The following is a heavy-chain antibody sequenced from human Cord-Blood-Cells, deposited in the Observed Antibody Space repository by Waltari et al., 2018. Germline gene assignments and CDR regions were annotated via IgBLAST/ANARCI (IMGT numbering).Heavy chain of an antibody. CDR3: ARSGYYYDSSGYNDY. Sequence: QVQLQQWGAGLLKPSETLSLTCAVYGGSFSGSYWSWIRQPPGKGLEWIGEINHSGSTNYNPSLKSRVTISVDTSKNQFSLKLSSVTAADTAVYYCARSGYYYDSSGYNDYWGQGTLVTVSS. CDR1: GGSFSGSY. D-gene: IGHD3-22*01. CDR2: INHSGST. J-gene: IGHJ4*02. V-gene: IGHV4-34*01.